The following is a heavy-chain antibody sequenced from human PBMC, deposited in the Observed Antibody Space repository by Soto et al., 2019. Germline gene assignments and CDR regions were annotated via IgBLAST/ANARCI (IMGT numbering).Heavy chain of an antibody. D-gene: IGHD3-9*01. Sequence: GGSLRLSCAASGFTFSDYYMSWIRQAPGKGLEWVSYISSSDSIVSYADSVKGRFTISRDNAKNSLYLQMNSLRAEDTAVYYCARDQDDILTGYSAAYYYYGMDVWGQGTTVTVSS. CDR1: GFTFSDYY. CDR2: ISSSDSIV. J-gene: IGHJ6*02. CDR3: ARDQDDILTGYSAAYYYYGMDV. V-gene: IGHV3-11*04.